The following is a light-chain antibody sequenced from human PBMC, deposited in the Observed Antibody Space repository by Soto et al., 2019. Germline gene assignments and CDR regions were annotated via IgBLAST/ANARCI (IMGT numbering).Light chain of an antibody. J-gene: IGKJ1*01. CDR3: QQTYNTPWT. CDR1: QTISNY. CDR2: STS. Sequence: DIQMTQSPSFLSTSVGDRVTISCRASQTISNYLNWYQQKPGKAPKLLIYSTSSLQSGVPSRFSGGGSGTDFTLTINSLQPEDSATYYCQQTYNTPWTFGHGTRVEIK. V-gene: IGKV1-39*01.